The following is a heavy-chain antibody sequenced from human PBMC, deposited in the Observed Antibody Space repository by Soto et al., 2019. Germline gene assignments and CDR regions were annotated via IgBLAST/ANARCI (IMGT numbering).Heavy chain of an antibody. V-gene: IGHV3-23*01. CDR1: GFTFSSYA. CDR3: AKDLILPAAMFYAAFDI. Sequence: EVQLLESGGGLVQPGGSLRLSCAASGFTFSSYAMSWVRQAPGKGLEWVSAISGSGGSTYYADSVKGRFTISRVNSKNTLYRQMTSLRAEDTAVYYCAKDLILPAAMFYAAFDIWGQGTMVTVSS. J-gene: IGHJ3*02. D-gene: IGHD2-2*01. CDR2: ISGSGGST.